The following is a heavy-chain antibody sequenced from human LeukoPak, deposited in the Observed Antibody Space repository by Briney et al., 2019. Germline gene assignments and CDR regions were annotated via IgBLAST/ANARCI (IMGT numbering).Heavy chain of an antibody. Sequence: GGSLRLSCAASGFTFSSYGMHWVRQARGKGLEWVAVISYDGSNKYYADSVKGRFTISRDNSKNTLYLQMNSLRAEDTAVYYCAKGSGSYDYYYYYGMDVWGQGTTVTVSS. V-gene: IGHV3-30*18. CDR3: AKGSGSYDYYYYYGMDV. D-gene: IGHD1-26*01. J-gene: IGHJ6*02. CDR1: GFTFSSYG. CDR2: ISYDGSNK.